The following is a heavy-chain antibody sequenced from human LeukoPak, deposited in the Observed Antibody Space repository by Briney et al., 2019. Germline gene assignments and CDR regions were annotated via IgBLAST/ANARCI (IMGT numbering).Heavy chain of an antibody. CDR1: GYTFTSYY. V-gene: IGHV1-46*01. CDR3: ARRDWVVINGWLQFYLDY. Sequence: GASVKVSCKASGYTFTSYYMQWVREAPGQGLEWMVIINPSGGSTSYAQKFQGRVTMTRDTSTSTVYMELSSLRSEDTAVYYCARRDWVVINGWLQFYLDYWGQGTLVTVSS. J-gene: IGHJ4*02. D-gene: IGHD5-24*01. CDR2: INPSGGST.